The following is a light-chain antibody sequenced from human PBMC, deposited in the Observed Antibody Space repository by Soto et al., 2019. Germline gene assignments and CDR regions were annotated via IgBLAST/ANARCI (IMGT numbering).Light chain of an antibody. CDR3: SSWDDNLDAVV. V-gene: IGLV1-44*01. CDR2: TND. Sequence: QSVLTQPPSASGTPGQRVTISCSGSSSKIGSNTVNWYQQLPGTAPKLLIYTNDQRPSGVPDRFSGSRSGTSASLAISGLQFEDEADYHCSSWDDNLDAVVFGAGTKVTVL. CDR1: SSKIGSNT. J-gene: IGLJ1*01.